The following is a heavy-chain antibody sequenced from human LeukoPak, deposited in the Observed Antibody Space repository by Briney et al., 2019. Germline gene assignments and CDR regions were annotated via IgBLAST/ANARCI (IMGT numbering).Heavy chain of an antibody. V-gene: IGHV4-34*01. CDR3: ASREDWFDP. CDR2: INHSGST. D-gene: IGHD1-26*01. J-gene: IGHJ5*02. CDR1: GGSFSGHY. Sequence: KPSETLSLTCAVYGGSFSGHYWSWIRQPPGKGLEWIGEINHSGSTNYHPSLKSRVTISVDTSKNQFSLKLSFVTAADTAVYYCASREDWFDPWGQGTLVTVSS.